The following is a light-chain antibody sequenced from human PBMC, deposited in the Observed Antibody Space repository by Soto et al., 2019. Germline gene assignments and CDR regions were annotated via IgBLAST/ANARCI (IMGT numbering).Light chain of an antibody. V-gene: IGLV2-14*01. Sequence: QSVLTQPASVSGSPGQSITISCTGTSSDVGGYNDVSWYQQHPGKAPKLMIYDVGNRPSGVSNRFSGSKSGNTASLTISGLQAEDEADYYCSSYTSSSTRVFGGGTKVTVL. CDR2: DVG. CDR1: SSDVGGYND. CDR3: SSYTSSSTRV. J-gene: IGLJ3*02.